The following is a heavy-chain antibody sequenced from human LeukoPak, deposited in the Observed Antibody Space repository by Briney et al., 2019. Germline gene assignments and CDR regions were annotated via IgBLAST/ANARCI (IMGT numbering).Heavy chain of an antibody. V-gene: IGHV3-15*01. D-gene: IGHD2-15*01. CDR2: IKSKTDGGTT. CDR1: GFTFSNAW. Sequence: GSLRLSCAASGFTFSNAWMSWVRQAPGKGLVWVGRIKSKTDGGTTDYAAPVKGRFTISRDDSKNTLYLQMNSLKTEDTAVYYCTTEEAAATYFDYWGQGTLVTVSS. CDR3: TTEEAAATYFDY. J-gene: IGHJ4*02.